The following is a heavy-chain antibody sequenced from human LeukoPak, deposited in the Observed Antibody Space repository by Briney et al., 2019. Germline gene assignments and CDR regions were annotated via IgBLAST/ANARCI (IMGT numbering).Heavy chain of an antibody. CDR1: GGSISSSSYS. CDR3: GGLAPHH. CDR2: INHSGST. J-gene: IGHJ5*02. Sequence: SETLSLTCTVSGGSISSSSYSWGWIRQPPGKGLEWIGEINHSGSTNYNPSLKSRVTISVDTSKNQFSLKLSSVTAADTAVYYCGGLAPHHWGQGTLVTVSS. D-gene: IGHD3-3*02. V-gene: IGHV4-39*07.